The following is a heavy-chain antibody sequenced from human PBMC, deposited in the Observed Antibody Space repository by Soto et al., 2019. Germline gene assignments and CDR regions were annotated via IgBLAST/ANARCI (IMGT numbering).Heavy chain of an antibody. Sequence: QVQLVQSGAEVKKPGSSVKVSCKASGVTFSSYAISWVRQAPGQGLEWMGGIIPIFGTANYAQKFQGRVTITADESTSTAYMELSSLRYEDTAVYYCAREIAVAGTIYYYGMDVWGQGTTVTVSS. V-gene: IGHV1-69*12. CDR1: GVTFSSYA. CDR2: IIPIFGTA. CDR3: AREIAVAGTIYYYGMDV. J-gene: IGHJ6*02. D-gene: IGHD6-19*01.